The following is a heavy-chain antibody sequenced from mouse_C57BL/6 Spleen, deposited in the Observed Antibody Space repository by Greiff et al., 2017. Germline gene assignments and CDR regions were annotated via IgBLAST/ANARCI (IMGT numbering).Heavy chain of an antibody. D-gene: IGHD2-4*01. V-gene: IGHV5-2*01. CDR3: ARDGDYDRAPCAY. CDR1: EYEFPSHD. J-gene: IGHJ3*01. CDR2: INSDGGST. Sequence: EVHLVESGGGLVQPGESLKLSCESNEYEFPSHDMSWVRKTPEKRLELVAAINSDGGSTYYPDTMERRFIISRDNTKKTLYLKMNRLRSENTALDYCARDGDYDRAPCAYWGQGTLVTVSA.